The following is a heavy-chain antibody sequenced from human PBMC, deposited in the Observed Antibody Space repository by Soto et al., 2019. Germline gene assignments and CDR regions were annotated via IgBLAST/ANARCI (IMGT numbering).Heavy chain of an antibody. Sequence: PVKLSWKAAGYGFSSSAVQWVRQARGQRLEWIGWIVVGSGNTNYAQKCQERVTITRDMSTSTAYMELSSLRSEDTAVYYCAAGGPVTMIGYYFDYWGQGTLVTVSS. J-gene: IGHJ4*02. D-gene: IGHD3-10*02. CDR2: IVVGSGNT. V-gene: IGHV1-58*01. CDR3: AAGGPVTMIGYYFDY. CDR1: GYGFSSSA.